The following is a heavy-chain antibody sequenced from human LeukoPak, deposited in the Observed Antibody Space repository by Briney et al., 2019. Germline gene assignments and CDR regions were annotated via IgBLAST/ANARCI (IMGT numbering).Heavy chain of an antibody. CDR1: GYTFTGYY. CDR2: INPNSGGT. D-gene: IGHD3-10*01. CDR3: ARVSVQYYYGSGSYYNVYFDR. J-gene: IGHJ4*02. Sequence: ASVKVSCKASGYTFTGYYMHWVRQAPGQGLEWMGWINPNSGGTNYAQKFQGRVTMTRDTSISTAYMELSRLRSDDTAVYYCARVSVQYYYGSGSYYNVYFDRWGQGTLVTVSS. V-gene: IGHV1-2*02.